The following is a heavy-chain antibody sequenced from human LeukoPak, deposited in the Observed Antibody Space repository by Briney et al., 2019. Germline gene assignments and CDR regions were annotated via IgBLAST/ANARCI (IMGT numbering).Heavy chain of an antibody. Sequence: PGGSLRLSCAASGFTFSSYAMSWVRQAPGKGLEWVAVISYDGSNKYYADSVKGRFTISRDNSKNTLYLQMNSLRAEDTAVYYCARDVEYYYGSGSYFSPFYWGQGTLVTVSS. CDR2: ISYDGSNK. CDR1: GFTFSSYA. CDR3: ARDVEYYYGSGSYFSPFY. J-gene: IGHJ4*02. V-gene: IGHV3-30-3*01. D-gene: IGHD3-10*01.